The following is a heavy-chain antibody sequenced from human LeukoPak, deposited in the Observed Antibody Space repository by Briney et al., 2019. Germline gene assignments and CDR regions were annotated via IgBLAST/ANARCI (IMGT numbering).Heavy chain of an antibody. J-gene: IGHJ5*02. CDR1: GGTFSSYA. CDR3: ARGPDVPATGDWFDP. CDR2: IIPIFGTA. D-gene: IGHD1-14*01. V-gene: IGHV1-69*05. Sequence: SVKVSCKASGGTFSSYAISWVRQAPGQGLEWMGRIIPIFGTANYAQKFQGRVTITTDESTSTAYMELSSPRSEDTAVYYCARGPDVPATGDWFDPWGQGTLVTVSS.